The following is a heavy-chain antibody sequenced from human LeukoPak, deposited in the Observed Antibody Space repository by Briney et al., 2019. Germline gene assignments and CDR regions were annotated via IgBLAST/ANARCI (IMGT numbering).Heavy chain of an antibody. CDR2: IYLGDSDT. Sequence: LGESLKISCKGPGYSFTSYWSGGVRQMPGKGLEWMGIIYLGDSDTRYSPSCQGQVTISAEKSISTAYLQWSSLKASDTAMYYCARQSYYYGSGSSSPLDYWGQGTLVTVSS. V-gene: IGHV5-51*01. D-gene: IGHD3-10*01. CDR3: ARQSYYYGSGSSSPLDY. J-gene: IGHJ4*02. CDR1: GYSFTSYW.